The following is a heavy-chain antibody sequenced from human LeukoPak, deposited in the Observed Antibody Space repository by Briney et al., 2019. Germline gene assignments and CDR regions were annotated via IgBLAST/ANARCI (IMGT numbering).Heavy chain of an antibody. D-gene: IGHD3-22*01. J-gene: IGHJ5*02. CDR1: GGTLSSYA. CDR2: IIPIFGAA. CDR3: ARDYYDSSGYYLDWFDP. V-gene: IGHV1-69*01. Sequence: SVKVSCKASGGTLSSYAISWARQAPGQGLEWMGGIIPIFGAANYAQKFQGRVTITADESTSTAYMELSSLRSEDTAVYYCARDYYDSSGYYLDWFDPWGQGTLVTVSS.